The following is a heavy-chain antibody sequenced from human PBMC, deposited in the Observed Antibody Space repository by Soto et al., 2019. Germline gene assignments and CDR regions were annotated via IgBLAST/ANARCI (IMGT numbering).Heavy chain of an antibody. J-gene: IGHJ4*02. V-gene: IGHV4-4*02. CDR3: ARDFKAPDDAWAFDN. Sequence: PSETLSLTCAVSGASIRSNEWWNWVRQPPGKGLEWIGEIYHGGTTIYNSSLNGRVTISIDESKNHFSLKLTSVTAADTAVYYCARDFKAPDDAWAFDNWGQGTLVTVSS. D-gene: IGHD3-16*01. CDR2: IYHGGTT. CDR1: GASIRSNEW.